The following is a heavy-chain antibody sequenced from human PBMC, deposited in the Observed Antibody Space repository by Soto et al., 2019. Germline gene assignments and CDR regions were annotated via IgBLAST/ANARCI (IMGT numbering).Heavy chain of an antibody. D-gene: IGHD5-18*01. CDR2: INPNSGDT. V-gene: IGHV1-2*02. CDR1: GYTFNDFY. J-gene: IGHJ5*02. Sequence: QVQLVQSGAEVKKPGASVKVSCKTSGYTFNDFYIHWVREAPGQGLEWLGWINPNSGDTHYGQHFQGRVTLIADTSINTTYMQLSSLAPRDTAMYYCARDLRGYSNWFHPWGQGTLVTVSS. CDR3: ARDLRGYSNWFHP.